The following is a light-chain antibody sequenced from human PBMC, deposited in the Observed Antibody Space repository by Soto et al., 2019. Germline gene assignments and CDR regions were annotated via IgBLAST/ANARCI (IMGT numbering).Light chain of an antibody. CDR2: EVS. CDR3: CSYVGSNTLV. CDR1: SSDVGSYNL. V-gene: IGLV2-23*02. Sequence: QSALTQPASVSGSPGQSITISCTGTSSDVGSYNLVSWYQQHPGKAPKLMIHEVSKRPSGVSNRFSGSKSGNTASLTISGLQAEDEADYYCCSYVGSNTLVFGGGTQLTVL. J-gene: IGLJ3*02.